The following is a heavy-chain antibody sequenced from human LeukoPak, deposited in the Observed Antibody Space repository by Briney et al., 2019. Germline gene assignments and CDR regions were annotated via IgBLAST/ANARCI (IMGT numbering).Heavy chain of an antibody. V-gene: IGHV4-4*07. J-gene: IGHJ6*03. CDR2: IYTSGST. CDR3: ARVLRYYYYMDV. CDR1: GGSIRSY. Sequence: SETLSLTCTVSGGSIRSYWSWIRQPAGKGLEWIGRIYTSGSTNYNPSLKSRVTISVDTSKNQFSLKLSSVTAADTAVYYCARVLRYYYYMDVWGKGTTVTISS. D-gene: IGHD4/OR15-4a*01.